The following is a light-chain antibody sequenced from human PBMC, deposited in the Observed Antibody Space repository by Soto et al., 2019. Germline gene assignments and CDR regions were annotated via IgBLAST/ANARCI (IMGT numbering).Light chain of an antibody. J-gene: IGKJ2*03. CDR3: QEYHSYPYS. V-gene: IGKV1-5*03. CDR1: QTINVY. Sequence: DIQMTQSPSTLSASVGDRVTIPCRAIQTINVYLAWYQQKPGKAPKLLIYKASTLESGVPSRFRGSGSGTEFNITISSLKPDDFPTDYCQEYHSYPYSFDQGTKLESK. CDR2: KAS.